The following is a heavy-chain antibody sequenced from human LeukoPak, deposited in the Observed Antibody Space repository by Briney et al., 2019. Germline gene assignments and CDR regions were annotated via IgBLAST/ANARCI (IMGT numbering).Heavy chain of an antibody. Sequence: ASVKVSCKASGYTFKNYDINWVRQATGQGLEWMGYIYPNSGATKYAQKFQGRVTMTRDTSISTAYMELSGLRSDDTAVYYCGTLLSNGPFDYWGQGSLVTVPS. V-gene: IGHV1-2*02. CDR1: GYTFKNYD. J-gene: IGHJ4*02. CDR2: IYPNSGAT. CDR3: GTLLSNGPFDY.